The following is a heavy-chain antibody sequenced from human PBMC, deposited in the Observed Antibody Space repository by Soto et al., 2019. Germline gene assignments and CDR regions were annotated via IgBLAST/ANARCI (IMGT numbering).Heavy chain of an antibody. CDR3: AKDRRAGGNYGFYSDF. CDR2: SSATGAGT. Sequence: EVQLLESGGGLVQPGGSLRLSCAASGFTFSSYGMTWVRQAPGKGLEWVSFSSATGAGTYYADSVKGRFTISKDNSKNTLYQLMTSLRADDTAFYYCAKDRRAGGNYGFYSDFWGQGSLVIVSS. CDR1: GFTFSSYG. V-gene: IGHV3-23*01. J-gene: IGHJ4*02. D-gene: IGHD1-7*01.